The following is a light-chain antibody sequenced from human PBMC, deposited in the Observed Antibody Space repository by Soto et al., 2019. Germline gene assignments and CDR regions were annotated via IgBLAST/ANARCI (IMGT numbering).Light chain of an antibody. J-gene: IGKJ5*01. V-gene: IGKV3-20*01. CDR3: QQYGRSPPIT. CDR2: GAS. CDR1: QSVRSNY. Sequence: EMVLTQSPGTLSLSPGERATLSCRASQSVRSNYLAWYQQKPGQPPSLLIYGASSRATGIPDRFSGSGSGTDFTLTISRLEPEYFAVYYCQQYGRSPPITFGQGTRLEIK.